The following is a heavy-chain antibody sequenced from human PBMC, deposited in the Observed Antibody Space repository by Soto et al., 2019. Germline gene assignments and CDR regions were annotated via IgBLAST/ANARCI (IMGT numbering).Heavy chain of an antibody. CDR2: IYYSGST. Sequence: QVQLQESGPGLVKPSQTLSLTCTVSGGSISSGSYYWSWIRQHPGKGLEWIGYIYYSGSTYYNPSLKSLVTLSVDASKKQFSLKRTSVTAADTAVDYCARLDPGLRREYYFDYWGQGTLVTVSS. CDR3: ARLDPGLRREYYFDY. D-gene: IGHD4-17*01. J-gene: IGHJ4*02. V-gene: IGHV4-31*01. CDR1: GGSISSGSYY.